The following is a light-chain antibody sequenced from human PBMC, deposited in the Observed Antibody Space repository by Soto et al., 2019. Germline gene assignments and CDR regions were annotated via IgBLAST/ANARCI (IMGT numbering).Light chain of an antibody. J-gene: IGLJ1*01. V-gene: IGLV2-14*01. CDR3: SSYTSSSTLEV. CDR1: SSDVGGYNY. Sequence: QSVLTQPASVSGSPGQSLTISCTGTSSDVGGYNYVSWYQQYPGKAPKVMIYDVSNRPSGVSNRFSGSKSGNTASLTISGLQAEDEADYYCSSYTSSSTLEVFGTGTKSPS. CDR2: DVS.